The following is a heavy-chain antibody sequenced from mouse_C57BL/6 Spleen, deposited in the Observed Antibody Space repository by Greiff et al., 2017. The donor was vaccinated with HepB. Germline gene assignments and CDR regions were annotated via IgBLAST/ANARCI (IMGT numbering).Heavy chain of an antibody. V-gene: IGHV1-72*01. CDR2: IDPNSGGT. CDR3: AKEVYYGKEPPFDY. CDR1: GYTFTSYW. J-gene: IGHJ2*01. D-gene: IGHD2-1*01. Sequence: VQLQQPGAELVKPGASVKLSCKASGYTFTSYWMHWVKQRPGRGLEWTGRIDPNSGGTKYNEKFKSKATLTVDKPSSTAYMQLSSLTSEDSAVYYCAKEVYYGKEPPFDYWGQGTTLTVSS.